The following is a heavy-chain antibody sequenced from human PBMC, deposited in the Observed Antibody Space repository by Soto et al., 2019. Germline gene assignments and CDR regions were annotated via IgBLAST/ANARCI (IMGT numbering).Heavy chain of an antibody. CDR2: IRSKANSYAT. CDR3: TPSGWPYYFDY. D-gene: IGHD6-19*01. CDR1: GFTFSGSA. J-gene: IGHJ4*02. V-gene: IGHV3-73*01. Sequence: GGSLRLSCAASGFTFSGSALHWVRQASGKGLEWVGRIRSKANSYATAYAASVKGRFTISRDDSKNTAYLQMNSLKTEDTAVYYCTPSGWPYYFDYWGQGTLVTVSS.